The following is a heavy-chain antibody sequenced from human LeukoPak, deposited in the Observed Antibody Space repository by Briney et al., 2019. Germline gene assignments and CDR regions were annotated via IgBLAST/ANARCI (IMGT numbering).Heavy chain of an antibody. CDR1: GGSISSYY. Sequence: SETLSLTCTVSGGSISSYYCGWIRQPPGKGLEWIGYIYYSGSTNYNPSLKSRVTISVDTSKNQFSLKLSSVTAADTAVYYCARGSIAAAAPSGQGTLVTVSS. J-gene: IGHJ5*02. D-gene: IGHD6-13*01. CDR3: ARGSIAAAAP. V-gene: IGHV4-59*01. CDR2: IYYSGST.